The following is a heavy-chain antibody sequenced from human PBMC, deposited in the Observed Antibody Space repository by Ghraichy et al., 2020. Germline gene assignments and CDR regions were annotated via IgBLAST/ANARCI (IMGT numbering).Heavy chain of an antibody. CDR2: INTDGSST. J-gene: IGHJ4*02. Sequence: GGSLRLSCAASGFTFSSYWMHWVRQAPGKGLVWVSRINTDGSSTSYADSVKGRFTISRDNAKNTLYLQMNSLRAEDTAVYYCARRDFWSGYYIGYWGQGTLVTVSS. V-gene: IGHV3-74*01. CDR1: GFTFSSYW. D-gene: IGHD3-3*01. CDR3: ARRDFWSGYYIGY.